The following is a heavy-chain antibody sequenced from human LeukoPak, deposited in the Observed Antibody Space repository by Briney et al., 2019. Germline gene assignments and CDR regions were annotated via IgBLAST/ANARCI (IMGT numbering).Heavy chain of an antibody. Sequence: GGSLRLSCVASGFTFSGYAMSWVRQAPGKGLEWVSAMSGSGGSTYYADSVKGRFTISRDNSKNTLYLQMNSLRAEDTAVYYCAKELSEMATISPFDYWGQGTLVTVSS. CDR2: MSGSGGST. CDR1: GFTFSGYA. J-gene: IGHJ4*02. V-gene: IGHV3-23*01. CDR3: AKELSEMATISPFDY. D-gene: IGHD5-24*01.